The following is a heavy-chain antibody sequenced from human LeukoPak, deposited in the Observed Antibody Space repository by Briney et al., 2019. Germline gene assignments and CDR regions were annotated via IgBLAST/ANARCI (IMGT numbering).Heavy chain of an antibody. CDR3: AKGLWEPAADSWFDP. D-gene: IGHD2-2*01. J-gene: IGHJ5*02. CDR1: GFTFRSYS. CDR2: ISGGGGST. V-gene: IGHV3-23*01. Sequence: PGGSLRLSCEASGFTFRSYSMNWVRQAPGKGLEWVSSISGGGGSTSYAGSVKGRFTISRDHSKQTVYLQMNSLRVDDTAVYYCAKGLWEPAADSWFDPWGQGTLVSVSS.